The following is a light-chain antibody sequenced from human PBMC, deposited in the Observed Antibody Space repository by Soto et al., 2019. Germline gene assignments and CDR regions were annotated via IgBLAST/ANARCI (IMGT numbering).Light chain of an antibody. Sequence: EIVLTQSPGTLSLSPGERAALSCRASQSVPKNYLAWYQQQPGRAPRLLIHGASSRAAGIPDRFSGSGSGTDLTLTISRLEPEDFAVYYCHQYATSPQTFGQGTKVESK. CDR2: GAS. CDR1: QSVPKNY. V-gene: IGKV3-20*01. CDR3: HQYATSPQT. J-gene: IGKJ1*01.